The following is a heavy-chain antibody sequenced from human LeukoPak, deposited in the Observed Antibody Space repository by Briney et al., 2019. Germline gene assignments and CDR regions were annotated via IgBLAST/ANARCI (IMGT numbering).Heavy chain of an antibody. CDR3: ASLERPLPWLGMDV. Sequence: GGPLRLSCAASGFTSSSYRMNWVRQAPGKGLEWVSSISSSSSYIYYADSVKGRFTISRDNAKNSLYLQMNSLRAEDTALYYCASLERPLPWLGMDVWGQGTTVIVSS. CDR1: GFTSSSYR. D-gene: IGHD5-12*01. V-gene: IGHV3-21*01. J-gene: IGHJ6*02. CDR2: ISSSSSYI.